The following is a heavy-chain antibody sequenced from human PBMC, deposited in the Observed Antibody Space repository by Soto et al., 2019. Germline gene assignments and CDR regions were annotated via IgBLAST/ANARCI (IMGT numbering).Heavy chain of an antibody. CDR1: GFSLSTSGVN. V-gene: IGHV2-5*01. CDR2: IYGNDGK. CDR3: AHRPNSSYLFDY. D-gene: IGHD6-6*01. Sequence: SCPTLVNPTQTLTLTCTFSGFSLSTSGVNXGWIRQPPGKALEWLALIYGNDGKRYSPSLESRVTITKDTSKNQVVLTMTNMDPVDTATYYCAHRPNSSYLFDYWGQGPLVTVSS. J-gene: IGHJ4*02.